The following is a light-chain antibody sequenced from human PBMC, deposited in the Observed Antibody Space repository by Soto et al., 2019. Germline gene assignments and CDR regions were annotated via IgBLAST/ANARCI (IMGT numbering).Light chain of an antibody. CDR2: GTS. V-gene: IGKV3-15*01. J-gene: IGKJ5*01. Sequence: EIVMTQSPATLSVSPGEGATLSCWASQSVGSSLAWYQHRPGQAPRLLIYGTSTRATGIPDRFSGSGSGTEFTLTISGLQSEDFAVYYCQQYKSWPPITFGQGTRLELK. CDR1: QSVGSS. CDR3: QQYKSWPPIT.